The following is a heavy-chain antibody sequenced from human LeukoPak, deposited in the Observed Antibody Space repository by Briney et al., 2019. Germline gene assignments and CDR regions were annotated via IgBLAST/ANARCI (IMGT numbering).Heavy chain of an antibody. V-gene: IGHV4-34*01. CDR2: INHSGST. CDR1: GGSFSGYY. D-gene: IGHD3-10*01. J-gene: IGHJ5*02. Sequence: SETLSLTCAVYGGSFSGYYWSWIRQPPGKGLEWIGEINHSGSTNYNPSLKSRVTISVDTSKNQFSLELSSVTAADTAVYYCARHDVLLWFGESYNWFDPWGQGTLVTVSS. CDR3: ARHDVLLWFGESYNWFDP.